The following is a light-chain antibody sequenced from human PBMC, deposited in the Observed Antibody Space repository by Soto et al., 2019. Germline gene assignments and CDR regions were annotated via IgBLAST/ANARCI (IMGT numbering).Light chain of an antibody. J-gene: IGKJ2*01. CDR2: DAS. CDR1: QSISSW. CDR3: QQYKSYPYT. V-gene: IGKV1-5*01. Sequence: DIQMTQSPSTLSASVGDRVTITCRASQSISSWLAWYQQKPGKDPKLLIYDASNSESGVPSNFSGSGVSTEFTLTISSLQRDDSAIYYCQQYKSYPYTFGQGTKLEIK.